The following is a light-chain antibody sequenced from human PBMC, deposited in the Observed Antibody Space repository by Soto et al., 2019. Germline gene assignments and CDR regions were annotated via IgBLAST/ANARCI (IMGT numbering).Light chain of an antibody. CDR3: QQYDNLPLT. V-gene: IGKV1-39*01. Sequence: DIQMTQSPSSLSASVGDRVIITCRTSQSISNYLNWYQHKPGKAPKVLISAASNLQSGVPSRFSGSGSGTVFTLTISSLQPEDFATYFCQQYDNLPLTFGGGTKVEIK. CDR1: QSISNY. CDR2: AAS. J-gene: IGKJ4*01.